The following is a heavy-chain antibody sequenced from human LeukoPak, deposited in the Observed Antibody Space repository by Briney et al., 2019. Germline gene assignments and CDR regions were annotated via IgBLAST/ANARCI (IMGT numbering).Heavy chain of an antibody. Sequence: KASETLSLTCAVYGGSFSGYYWSWIRQPPGKGLEWIGEINHSGSTNYNPSLKSRVTISVDTSKNQFSLKLSSVTAADTAVYYCARGRGGHYYDSDYYFDYWGQGTLVTVSS. J-gene: IGHJ4*02. V-gene: IGHV4-34*01. CDR1: GGSFSGYY. CDR3: ARGRGGHYYDSDYYFDY. D-gene: IGHD3-22*01. CDR2: INHSGST.